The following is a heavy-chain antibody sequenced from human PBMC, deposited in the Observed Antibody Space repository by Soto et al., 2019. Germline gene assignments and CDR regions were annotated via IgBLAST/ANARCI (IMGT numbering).Heavy chain of an antibody. CDR3: ARDRSYSSGWHRYFDD. CDR2: INPSGGST. V-gene: IGHV1-46*01. J-gene: IGHJ4*02. CDR1: GYTFTSYY. Sequence: ASVKVSCKASGYTFTSYYVHWVRQAPGQGLEWMGIINPSGGSTSYAQKFQGRVTMTRDTSTSTVYMELSSLRSEDTAVYYCARDRSYSSGWHRYFDDSGQGTLVTVAS. D-gene: IGHD6-19*01.